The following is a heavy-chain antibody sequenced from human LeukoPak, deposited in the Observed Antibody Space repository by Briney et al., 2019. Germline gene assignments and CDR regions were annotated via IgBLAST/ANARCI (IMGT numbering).Heavy chain of an antibody. CDR2: ISSSGGST. J-gene: IGHJ4*02. CDR1: GFTFSSYA. D-gene: IGHD5-24*01. CDR3: AKGPYGYNSYYFDY. Sequence: AGGSLRLSCAASGFTFSSYAMSWVRQAPGKGLEWVPAISSSGGSTYYADSVKGRFTISRDNSKNTLYLQMNSLRVEDTAVYYCAKGPYGYNSYYFDYWGQGTLGTVSS. V-gene: IGHV3-23*01.